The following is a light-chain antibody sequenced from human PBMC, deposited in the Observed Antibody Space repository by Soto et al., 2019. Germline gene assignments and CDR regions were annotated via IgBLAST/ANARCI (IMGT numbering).Light chain of an antibody. CDR1: QSVSSSF. J-gene: IGKJ1*01. CDR3: QQYDSAPWT. CDR2: GAS. Sequence: EIVLTQSPGTLSLSPGERATLSCRASQSVSSSFLAWYQQKPGQAPRLLLYGASTSATGIPDRFSGSGSGTDFTLTISILEPEDFAVYYCQQYDSAPWTFGQGTKVEIK. V-gene: IGKV3-20*01.